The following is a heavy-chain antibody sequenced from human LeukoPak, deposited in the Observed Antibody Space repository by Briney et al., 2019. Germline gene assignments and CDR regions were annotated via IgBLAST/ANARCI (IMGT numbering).Heavy chain of an antibody. Sequence: SETLSLTRTVSGGSISSSSYYWGWIRQPPGKGLEWIGEINHSGSTNYNPSLKSRVTISVDTSKNQFSLKLSSVTAADTAVYYCARRGRLWFGESNWFDPWGQGTLVTVSS. J-gene: IGHJ5*02. CDR2: INHSGST. D-gene: IGHD3-10*01. V-gene: IGHV4-39*07. CDR3: ARRGRLWFGESNWFDP. CDR1: GGSISSSSYY.